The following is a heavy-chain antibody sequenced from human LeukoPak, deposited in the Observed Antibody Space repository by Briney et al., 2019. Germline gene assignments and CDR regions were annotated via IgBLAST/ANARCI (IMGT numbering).Heavy chain of an antibody. D-gene: IGHD5-12*01. CDR1: GGSISSYY. V-gene: IGHV4-59*12. CDR3: AIDGYKRPSDY. Sequence: SETLSLTCSVSGGSISSYYWSWIRQPPGKGLEWMGYIYYSGSTKYNPSLKSRVTISVDTPKNQFSLKLSSVTAADTAVYYWAIDGYKRPSDYWGQGTLVTVSS. CDR2: IYYSGST. J-gene: IGHJ4*02.